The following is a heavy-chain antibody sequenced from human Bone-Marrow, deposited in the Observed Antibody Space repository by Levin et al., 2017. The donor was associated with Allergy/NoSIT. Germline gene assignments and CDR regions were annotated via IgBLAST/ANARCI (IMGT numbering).Heavy chain of an antibody. Sequence: PGGSLRLSCAASGFTFSSYSMNWVRQTPGKGLEWVSDISSSSSTIYYADSVKGRFTISRDNAKNSLYLEMNSLRAEDTAVYYCARDRQGCSGGSCNRPFFDYWGQGALVTVSS. J-gene: IGHJ4*02. CDR3: ARDRQGCSGGSCNRPFFDY. V-gene: IGHV3-48*01. CDR2: ISSSSSTI. D-gene: IGHD2-15*01. CDR1: GFTFSSYS.